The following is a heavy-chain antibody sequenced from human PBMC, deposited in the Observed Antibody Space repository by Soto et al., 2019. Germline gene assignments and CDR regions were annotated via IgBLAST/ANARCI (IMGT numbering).Heavy chain of an antibody. CDR2: ISYDGRNK. CDR1: GFTFSSYA. CDR3: ARGYGGNSGGFDI. V-gene: IGHV3-30*04. Sequence: QVQLVESGGGVGQPGRSLRLSCAASGFTFSSYAMHWVRQAPGKGLEWVAVISYDGRNKYYADSVKGRFTISRDNSKNTLYLQMNSLRAEDTAVYYCARGYGGNSGGFDIWGQGTMVTVSS. D-gene: IGHD4-17*01. J-gene: IGHJ3*02.